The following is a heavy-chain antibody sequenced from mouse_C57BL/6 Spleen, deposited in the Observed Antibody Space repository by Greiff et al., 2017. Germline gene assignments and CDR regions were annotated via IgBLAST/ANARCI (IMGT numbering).Heavy chain of an antibody. CDR2: INPNNGGT. CDR1: GYTFTDYY. D-gene: IGHD1-1*01. J-gene: IGHJ2*01. Sequence: VQLQQSGPELVKPGASVKISCKASGYTFTDYYMNWVKQSHGKSLEWIGDINPNNGGTSYNQKFKGKATLTVDKSSSTAYMELRSLTSEDSAVYYCARRPYYYGSSFDYWGQGTTLTVSS. CDR3: ARRPYYYGSSFDY. V-gene: IGHV1-26*01.